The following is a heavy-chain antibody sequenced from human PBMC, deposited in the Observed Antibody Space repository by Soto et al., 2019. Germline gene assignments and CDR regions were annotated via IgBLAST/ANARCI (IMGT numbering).Heavy chain of an antibody. CDR2: IFSNDEK. V-gene: IGHV2-26*01. D-gene: IGHD3-9*01. J-gene: IGHJ4*02. Sequence: QVTLKESGPVLVKPTETLTLTCTVSGFSLSNARMGVSWIRQPPGKALEWLAHIFSNDEKSYSTSLKSRLTISKDTSKSQVVLTMTNIDPVDTATYYCARTYDILTGYSYYFDYWGQGTLVTVSS. CDR1: GFSLSNARMG. CDR3: ARTYDILTGYSYYFDY.